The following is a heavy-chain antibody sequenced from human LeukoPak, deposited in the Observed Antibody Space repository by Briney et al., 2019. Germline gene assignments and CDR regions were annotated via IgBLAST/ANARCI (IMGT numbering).Heavy chain of an antibody. CDR2: IKQDGSEK. J-gene: IGHJ4*02. V-gene: IGHV3-7*04. CDR1: GFIFSNYW. CDR3: ARGGRAYGD. Sequence: GGSLRLFCAASGFIFSNYWMICVRQAPGRGLEWVANIKQDGSEKYYVDSVKGRFTISRDNAKNSLYLQMNSLRADDTAVYYCARGGRAYGDWGQGTLVTVSS. D-gene: IGHD3-16*01.